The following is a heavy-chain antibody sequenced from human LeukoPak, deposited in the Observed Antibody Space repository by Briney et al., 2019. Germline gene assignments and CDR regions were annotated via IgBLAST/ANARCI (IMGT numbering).Heavy chain of an antibody. D-gene: IGHD3-22*01. CDR1: GFSLSDYW. J-gene: IGHJ4*02. Sequence: GGSLRLSCVGSGFSLSDYWMHWVRQTPGKGLMWVSRITSDGSTTWYADSVKGRFTISRDNSKNTLYLQMNSLRAEDTAVYYCAKPNYYDSSGSPPFDYWGQGTLVTVSS. V-gene: IGHV3-74*01. CDR3: AKPNYYDSSGSPPFDY. CDR2: ITSDGSTT.